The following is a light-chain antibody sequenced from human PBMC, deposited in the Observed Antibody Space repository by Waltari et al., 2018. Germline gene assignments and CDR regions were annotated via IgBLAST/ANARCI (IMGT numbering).Light chain of an antibody. J-gene: IGLJ3*02. Sequence: QAGLTQPPSVSKGLRQTATLTCTGNSNNIGNQGATWLQQHQGHPPKLLSYRNNNRPSGISEGFSASRSGNTASLTITGLQPEDEADYYCSAWDSNLIAWVFGGGTKLTVL. V-gene: IGLV10-54*04. CDR1: SNNIGNQG. CDR3: SAWDSNLIAWV. CDR2: RNN.